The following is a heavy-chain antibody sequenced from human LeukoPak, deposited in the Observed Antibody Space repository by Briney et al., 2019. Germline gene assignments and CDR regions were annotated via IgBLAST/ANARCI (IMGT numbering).Heavy chain of an antibody. CDR1: GYTFTGYY. CDR3: ARDRVRGYSYGYQNWFDP. Sequence: ASVKVSCKASGYTFTGYYVHWVRQAPGQGLEWMGWINPNSGGTNYAQKFQGRVTMTRDTSISTAYMELSRLRSDDTAVYYCARDRVRGYSYGYQNWFDPWGQGTLVAVSS. J-gene: IGHJ5*02. CDR2: INPNSGGT. D-gene: IGHD5-18*01. V-gene: IGHV1-2*02.